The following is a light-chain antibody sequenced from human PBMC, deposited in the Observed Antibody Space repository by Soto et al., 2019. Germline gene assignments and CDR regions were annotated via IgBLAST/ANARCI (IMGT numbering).Light chain of an antibody. J-gene: IGLJ1*01. Sequence: QAVVTQPASVSGSPGQSITISCTGTSSDIGGYNYVSWYQQHPGKVPKLIIFEVSTRPSGVSNRFSGSKSGNTASLTISGLQADDEADYYCSSFTTSTTLYVFGTGTKVTVL. V-gene: IGLV2-14*01. CDR3: SSFTTSTTLYV. CDR2: EVS. CDR1: SSDIGGYNY.